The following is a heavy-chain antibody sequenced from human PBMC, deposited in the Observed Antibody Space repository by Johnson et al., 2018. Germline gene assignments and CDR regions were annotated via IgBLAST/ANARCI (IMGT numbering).Heavy chain of an antibody. CDR2: IYSGGST. V-gene: IGHV3-66*02. Sequence: VRLVESGGGLVQPGGTLRLCCAASGFTVSSNYMNWVRQTPGKGLEWVPVIYSGGSTYYTYAVMGRFTISKDNSKDTLYLQMNSLRTEDTAVYYCTKLTNSGPGAFDIWGQGTMVTVSS. CDR1: GFTVSSNY. D-gene: IGHD5-12*01. J-gene: IGHJ3*02. CDR3: TKLTNSGPGAFDI.